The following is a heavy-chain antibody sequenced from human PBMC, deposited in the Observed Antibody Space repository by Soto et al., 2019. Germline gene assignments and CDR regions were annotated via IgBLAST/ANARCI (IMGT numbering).Heavy chain of an antibody. Sequence: GGSLRLSCEGSGFNVRNFNMIWVRHAPGKGLEWVSSVSGSSSYIYYADSVKGRFTVSRDNANNLVFLQMNGLRPEDTAMYYCARDLRGHYGPWGQGTMVTVSS. D-gene: IGHD4-17*01. CDR3: ARDLRGHYGP. CDR1: GFNVRNFN. CDR2: VSGSSSYI. V-gene: IGHV3-21*06. J-gene: IGHJ3*01.